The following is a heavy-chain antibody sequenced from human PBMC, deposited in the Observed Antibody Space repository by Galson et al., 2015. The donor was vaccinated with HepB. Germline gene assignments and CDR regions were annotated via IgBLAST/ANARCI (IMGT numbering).Heavy chain of an antibody. CDR3: ARETAAIPPDWFDP. V-gene: IGHV4-39*06. J-gene: IGHJ5*02. CDR2: IYHTGTT. D-gene: IGHD6-13*01. Sequence: ETLSLTCTVSGVSVSSGTFYWGWIRQSPGKGLEWIGSIYHTGTTYYNPSLKSRVTISADKSKNQFTLNLNSVTAADTAVYYCARETAAIPPDWFDPWGQGTLVTVSS. CDR1: GVSVSSGTFY.